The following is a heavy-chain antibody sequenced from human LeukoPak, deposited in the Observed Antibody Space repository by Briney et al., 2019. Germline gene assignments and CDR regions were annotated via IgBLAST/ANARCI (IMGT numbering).Heavy chain of an antibody. CDR1: GFTLNNAW. J-gene: IGHJ6*02. CDR2: IKRETDGGTI. Sequence: GGSLRLSCAASGFTLNNAWMSWVRQAPGKGLEWLGRIKRETDGGTIDYAAPVKGRFTISRDDSRNTLYLQMNSLRAEDTALYYCAKDIGYDLYYYGMDVWGQGTTVTVSS. V-gene: IGHV3-15*05. D-gene: IGHD3-3*01. CDR3: AKDIGYDLYYYGMDV.